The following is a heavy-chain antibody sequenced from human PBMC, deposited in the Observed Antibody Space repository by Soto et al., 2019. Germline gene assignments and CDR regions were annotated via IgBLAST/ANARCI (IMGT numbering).Heavy chain of an antibody. V-gene: IGHV3-21*06. CDR1: GCTFSSYS. J-gene: IGHJ2*01. Sequence: VQLVESGGGLVKPGGSLRLSCAASGCTFSSYSMNWVRQAPGKGLEWVSSISSSSSNIYYADAVKGRFTMSRDNAKNLVYLQMNSLRAEDTAVYYCARDGGRRGGGYFDLWGRGTLVTVSS. CDR3: ARDGGRRGGGYFDL. D-gene: IGHD3-16*01. CDR2: ISSSSSNI.